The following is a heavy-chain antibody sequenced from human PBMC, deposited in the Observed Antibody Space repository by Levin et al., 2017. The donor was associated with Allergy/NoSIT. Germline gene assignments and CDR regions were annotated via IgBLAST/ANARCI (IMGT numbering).Heavy chain of an antibody. CDR1: GFTFSSYA. D-gene: IGHD1-26*01. CDR3: ARDQSGSYYEGWFDP. Sequence: LSLTCAASGFTFSSYAMHWVRQAPGKGLEWVAVISYDGSNKYYADSVKGRFTISRDNSKNTLYLQMNSLRAEDTAVYYCARDQSGSYYEGWFDPWGQGTLVTVSS. V-gene: IGHV3-30*04. J-gene: IGHJ5*02. CDR2: ISYDGSNK.